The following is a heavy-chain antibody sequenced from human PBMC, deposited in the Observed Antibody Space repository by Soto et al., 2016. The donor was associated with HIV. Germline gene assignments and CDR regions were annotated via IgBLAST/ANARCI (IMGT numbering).Heavy chain of an antibody. D-gene: IGHD3-22*01. V-gene: IGHV1-8*03. J-gene: IGHJ3*02. Sequence: QVQLVQSGAEVKKPGASVKVSRKASGYTFTSYDINWVRQATGQGLEWMGWMNPNSGNTGYAQKFQGRVTITRNTSISTAYMELSSLRSEDTAVYYCARDTGVITREAFDIWGQGTMVTVSS. CDR3: ARDTGVITREAFDI. CDR1: GYTFTSYD. CDR2: MNPNSGNT.